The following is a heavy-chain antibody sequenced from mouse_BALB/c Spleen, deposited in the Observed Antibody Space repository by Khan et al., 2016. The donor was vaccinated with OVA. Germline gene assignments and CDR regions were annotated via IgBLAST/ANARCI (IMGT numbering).Heavy chain of an antibody. CDR3: ARTARIKY. J-gene: IGHJ2*01. V-gene: IGHV3-2*02. CDR2: ISYSGST. D-gene: IGHD1-2*01. CDR1: GYSITSGYG. Sequence: VQLQQSGPGLVKPSQSLSLTYTVTGYSITSGYGWNWIRQFPGNKLEWMGYISYSGSTNYNPSLKSRISITRDTSKNQFFLQLNSVTTEDTATYYCARTARIKYWGQGTTLTVSS.